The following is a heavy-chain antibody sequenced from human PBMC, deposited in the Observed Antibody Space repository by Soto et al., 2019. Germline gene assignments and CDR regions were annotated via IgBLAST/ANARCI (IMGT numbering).Heavy chain of an antibody. CDR1: GGSISSYY. D-gene: IGHD6-13*01. J-gene: IGHJ6*03. Sequence: SETLSLTCTVSGGSISSYYWSWIRQPPGKGLEWIGYIYYSGSTNYNPSLKSRVTISVDTSKNQFSLKLSSVTAADTAVYYCARDTAAAGIESSYYYYMDVWGKGTTVTVSS. CDR3: ARDTAAAGIESSYYYYMDV. V-gene: IGHV4-59*12. CDR2: IYYSGST.